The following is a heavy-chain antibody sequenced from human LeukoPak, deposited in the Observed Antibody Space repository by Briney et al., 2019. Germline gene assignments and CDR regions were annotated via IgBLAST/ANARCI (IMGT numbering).Heavy chain of an antibody. J-gene: IGHJ4*02. CDR3: ARASDISWPFEN. CDR2: IKHDGSEE. Sequence: GGSLRLSCAGSGFTFRRHWMCWVRQSPGKGLEWVANIKHDGSEEYYVDSVKGRFTVSRDNAEKSLYLQMDSLRVEDTAVYYCARASDISWPFENWGQGTLVTVSS. V-gene: IGHV3-7*03. D-gene: IGHD6-13*01. CDR1: GFTFRRHW.